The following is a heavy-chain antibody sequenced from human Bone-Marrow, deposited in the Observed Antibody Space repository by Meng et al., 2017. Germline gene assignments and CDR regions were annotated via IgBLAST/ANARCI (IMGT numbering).Heavy chain of an antibody. CDR1: GFTVSSNY. CDR2: IYSGGST. D-gene: IGHD4-23*01. CDR3: ARGGGGFDY. J-gene: IGHJ4*02. Sequence: GESLKISCADSGFTVSSNYMSWVRQAPGKGLEWVSVIYSGGSTYYADSVKGRFTISRDNSKNTLYLQMNSLRAEDTAVYYCARGGGGFDYWGQGTLVTVSS. V-gene: IGHV3-66*02.